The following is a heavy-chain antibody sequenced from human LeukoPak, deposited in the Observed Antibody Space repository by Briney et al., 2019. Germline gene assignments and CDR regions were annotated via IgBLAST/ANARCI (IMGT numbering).Heavy chain of an antibody. CDR3: ARSGIAAAATGPYYYYGMDV. CDR2: IYYSGST. D-gene: IGHD6-13*01. Sequence: NPSETLSLTCTVSDGSISSYYWSWIRQPPGKGLEWIGYIYYSGSTNYNPSLKSRVTISVDTSKNQFSLKLSSVTAADTAVYYCARSGIAAAATGPYYYYGMDVWGQGTTVTVSS. V-gene: IGHV4-59*08. CDR1: DGSISSYY. J-gene: IGHJ6*02.